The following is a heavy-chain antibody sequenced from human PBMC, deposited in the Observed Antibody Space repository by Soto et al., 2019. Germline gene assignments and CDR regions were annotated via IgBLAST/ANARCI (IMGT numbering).Heavy chain of an antibody. Sequence: ASVKVSCKASGYTFTGYYMHWVRQAPGQGLEWMGRINPSGGSTNYAQKFQGRVTMTRDTSISTAYMELSSLRSDDTAVYYCARDTSIAAAMGYNWFDPWGQGTLVTVSS. J-gene: IGHJ5*02. D-gene: IGHD6-13*01. CDR3: ARDTSIAAAMGYNWFDP. CDR2: INPSGGST. V-gene: IGHV1-2*02. CDR1: GYTFTGYY.